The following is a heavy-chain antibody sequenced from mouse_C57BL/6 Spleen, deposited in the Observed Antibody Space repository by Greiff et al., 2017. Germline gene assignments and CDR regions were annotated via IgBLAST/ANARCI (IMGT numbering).Heavy chain of an antibody. J-gene: IGHJ4*01. V-gene: IGHV1-18*01. D-gene: IGHD1-1*01. Sequence: VQLKESGPELVRPGASVKIPCKASGYTFTDYNMDWVKQSHGKSLEWIGDINPNNGGTNYNQKFKGKATLTVDKSSSTAYMELRSLTSEDTAVYYCAREYYVSSIMDYWGQGTSLTVSS. CDR2: INPNNGGT. CDR3: AREYYVSSIMDY. CDR1: GYTFTDYN.